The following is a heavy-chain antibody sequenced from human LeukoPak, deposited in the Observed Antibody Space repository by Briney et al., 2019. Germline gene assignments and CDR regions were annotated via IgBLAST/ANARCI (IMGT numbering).Heavy chain of an antibody. CDR3: ARDGHAPQSPYYFGY. CDR1: GDILSSNSAA. CDR2: AYYRSKWYK. J-gene: IGHJ4*02. Sequence: SQTLSLTCALSGDILSSNSAAWNWIRQSPSRGLEWLGRAYYRSKWYKDYAESVKSRVTFNTDTSKNQFSLQLISVTPEDTAVYYCARDGHAPQSPYYFGYWGQGTLVTVSS. V-gene: IGHV6-1*01.